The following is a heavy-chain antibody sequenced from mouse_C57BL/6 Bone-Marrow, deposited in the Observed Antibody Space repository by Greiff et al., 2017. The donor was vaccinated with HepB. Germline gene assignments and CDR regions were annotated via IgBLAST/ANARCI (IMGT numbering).Heavy chain of an antibody. Sequence: QVQLKESGAELVRPGPSVKVSCKASGYAFTNYLIAWVKQRPGQGLEWIGVINPGSGGTNYNEKFKGKATLTADKSSSTAYMQLSSLTSEDSAVYFCARRGYGNYGAMDYWGQGTTVTVSS. CDR3: ARRGYGNYGAMDY. CDR1: GYAFTNYL. J-gene: IGHJ4*01. CDR2: INPGSGGT. V-gene: IGHV1-54*01. D-gene: IGHD2-1*01.